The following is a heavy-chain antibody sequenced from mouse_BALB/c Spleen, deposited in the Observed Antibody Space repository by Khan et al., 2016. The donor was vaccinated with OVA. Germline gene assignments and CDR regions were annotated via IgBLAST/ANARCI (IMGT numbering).Heavy chain of an antibody. D-gene: IGHD2-10*01. V-gene: IGHV9-3-1*01. J-gene: IGHJ4*01. CDR2: INTYTGEP. Sequence: QIQLVQSGPELKKPGETVKISCKASGYTFTNYGMNWVKQSPGKTLKWMGWINTYTGEPTYADDFTGRFAFSLDTSASTAYLQINNLQYEDTATYFGARHAYISYTLAHWGQGTSVTVSS. CDR3: ARHAYISYTLAH. CDR1: GYTFTNYG.